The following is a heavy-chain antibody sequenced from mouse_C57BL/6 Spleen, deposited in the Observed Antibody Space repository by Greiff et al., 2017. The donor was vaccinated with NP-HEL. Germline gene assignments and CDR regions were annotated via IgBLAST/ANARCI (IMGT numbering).Heavy chain of an antibody. J-gene: IGHJ1*03. CDR3: ARMITTGGRYFEV. CDR2: IYPGGGYT. CDR1: GYTFTNYW. Sequence: QVQLQQSGAELVRPGTSVKMSCKASGYTFTNYWIGWAKQRPGHGLEWIGDIYPGGGYTNYNEKFKGKATLTADKSSSTAYMQFSSLTSEDSAIYYCARMITTGGRYFEVWGTGTTVTVSS. V-gene: IGHV1-63*01. D-gene: IGHD1-1*01.